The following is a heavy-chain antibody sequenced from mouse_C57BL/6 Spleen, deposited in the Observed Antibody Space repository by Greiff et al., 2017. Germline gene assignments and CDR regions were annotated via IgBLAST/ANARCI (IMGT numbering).Heavy chain of an antibody. Sequence: EVHLVESGPGLVKPSQSLSLTCSVTGYSITSGYYWNWIRQFPGNKLEWMGYISYDGSNNYNPSLKNRISITRDTSKNQFFLKLNSVTTEDTATYYCASARYYYGSSGPFAYWGQGTLVTVSA. V-gene: IGHV3-6*01. CDR3: ASARYYYGSSGPFAY. CDR2: ISYDGSN. D-gene: IGHD1-1*01. J-gene: IGHJ3*01. CDR1: GYSITSGYY.